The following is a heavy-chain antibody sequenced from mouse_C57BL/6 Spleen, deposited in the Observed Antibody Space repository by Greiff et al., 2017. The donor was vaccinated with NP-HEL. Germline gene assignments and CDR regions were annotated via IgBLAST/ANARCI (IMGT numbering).Heavy chain of an antibody. CDR2: IYPGDGDT. CDR3: ARGDYGSTSWYFDV. D-gene: IGHD1-1*01. CDR1: GYAFSSYW. V-gene: IGHV1-80*01. Sequence: QVQLQQSGAELVKPGASVKISCKASGYAFSSYWMNWVKQRPGKGLEWIGQIYPGDGDTNYNGKFKGKATLTADKSSSTAYMQLSSLTSEDSAVYFCARGDYGSTSWYFDVWGTGTTVTVSS. J-gene: IGHJ1*03.